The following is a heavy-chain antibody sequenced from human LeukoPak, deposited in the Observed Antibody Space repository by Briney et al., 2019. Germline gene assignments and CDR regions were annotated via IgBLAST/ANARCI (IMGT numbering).Heavy chain of an antibody. J-gene: IGHJ5*02. CDR3: ARAGYCSSTSCHDKYNWFDP. Sequence: SETLSLTCAVYGGSFSGYYWSWIRQPPGKGLEWIGEINHSGSTNYNPSLKSRVTISVDTSKNQFSLKLSSVTAADTAVYYCARAGYCSSTSCHDKYNWFDPWGQGTLVTVSS. V-gene: IGHV4-34*01. CDR1: GGSFSGYY. CDR2: INHSGST. D-gene: IGHD2-2*03.